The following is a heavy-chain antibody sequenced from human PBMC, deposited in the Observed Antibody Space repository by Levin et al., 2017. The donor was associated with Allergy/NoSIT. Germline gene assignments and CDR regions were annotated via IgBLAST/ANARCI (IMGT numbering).Heavy chain of an antibody. CDR1: GFTFEIYG. CDR3: ARGVYDF. D-gene: IGHD2-8*02. J-gene: IGHJ4*02. Sequence: GGSLRLSCAASGFTFEIYGMNWVRQAPGKRPEWVSHISRSGSPTYYADPVRGRFTISRDDAKKSVYLHMSSLRVEDTAVYYCARGVYDFWGQGALVTVSS. CDR2: ISRSGSPT. V-gene: IGHV3-48*03.